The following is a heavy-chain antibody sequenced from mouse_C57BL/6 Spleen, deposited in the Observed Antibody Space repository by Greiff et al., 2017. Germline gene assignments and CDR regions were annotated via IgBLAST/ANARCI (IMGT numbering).Heavy chain of an antibody. J-gene: IGHJ2*01. CDR1: GYSITSGYY. Sequence: ESGPGLVKPSQSLSLTCSVTGYSITSGYYWNWIRQFPGNKLEWMGYISYDGSNNYNPSLKNRISITRDTSKNQFFLKLNSVTTEDTATYYCARERSSGYLDYRGQSATLTVSS. D-gene: IGHD1-1*01. V-gene: IGHV3-6*01. CDR2: ISYDGSN. CDR3: ARERSSGYLDY.